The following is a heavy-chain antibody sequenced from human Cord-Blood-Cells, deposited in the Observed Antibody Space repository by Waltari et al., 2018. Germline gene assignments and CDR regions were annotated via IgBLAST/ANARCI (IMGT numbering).Heavy chain of an antibody. CDR3: ARSATNNWFDP. D-gene: IGHD5-12*01. J-gene: IGHJ5*02. CDR2: SKHSGST. Sequence: QVQLQPWGAGPLKASETLFLTCAVHGGSFRGYPWSWIRQPPGQGLEWIGESKHSGSTNYNPSLKSRVTISVDTSKNQFSLKLSSVTAADTAVYYCARSATNNWFDPWGQGTLVTVSS. V-gene: IGHV4-34*01. CDR1: GGSFRGYP.